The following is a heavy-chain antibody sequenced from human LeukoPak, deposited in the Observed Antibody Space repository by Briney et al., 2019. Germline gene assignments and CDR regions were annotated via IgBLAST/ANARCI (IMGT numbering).Heavy chain of an antibody. CDR1: GFTFSSYA. V-gene: IGHV3-23*01. D-gene: IGHD2-15*01. CDR3: AKGFIGYCSGGRCSTFDY. Sequence: GGSLRLSCAASGFTFSSYAMRWLRQAPGKGLEWVSSISATGGSTYYADSVKGRSTISRDNSKNTLYLQMNSLRAEDTAVYYCAKGFIGYCSGGRCSTFDYWGQGTLVTVSS. J-gene: IGHJ4*02. CDR2: ISATGGST.